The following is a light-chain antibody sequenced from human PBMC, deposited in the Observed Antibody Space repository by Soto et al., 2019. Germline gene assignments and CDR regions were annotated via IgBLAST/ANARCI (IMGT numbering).Light chain of an antibody. Sequence: EMVLTKSPGTLSLSPEERATLSCRASQSITSYLAWYPQKPGQAPRLLIYDASNRATGIPARLSGSGSGTDFTLTISSLEPEDSAVYCCQQRTNWPSLTFGGGDKVEIK. CDR1: QSITSY. V-gene: IGKV3-11*01. CDR3: QQRTNWPSLT. CDR2: DAS. J-gene: IGKJ4*01.